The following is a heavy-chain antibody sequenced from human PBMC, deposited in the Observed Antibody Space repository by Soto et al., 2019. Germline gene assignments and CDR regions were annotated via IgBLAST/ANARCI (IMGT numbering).Heavy chain of an antibody. J-gene: IGHJ3*02. Sequence: TLSLTCTVSGGSISSYYWSWIRQPPGKGLEWIGYIYYSGSTNYNPSLKSRVTISVDTSKNQFSLKLSSVTAADTAVYYCARAPPFYSYGRPDAFDIWGQGTMVTVSS. CDR1: GGSISSYY. V-gene: IGHV4-59*01. CDR2: IYYSGST. CDR3: ARAPPFYSYGRPDAFDI. D-gene: IGHD5-18*01.